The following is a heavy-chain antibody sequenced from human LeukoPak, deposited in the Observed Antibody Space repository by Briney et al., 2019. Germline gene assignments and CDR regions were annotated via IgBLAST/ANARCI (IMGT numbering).Heavy chain of an antibody. J-gene: IGHJ4*02. Sequence: GGSLRLSCAASGFTFSSYAMSWVRQAPGKGLEWVSYISSSGSTKYYADSVKGRFTISRDNARNSLYLQMNSLRAEDTAVYFCARGGLSIMGYWGQGTLVTVSS. CDR2: ISSSGSTK. D-gene: IGHD2/OR15-2a*01. V-gene: IGHV3-48*01. CDR1: GFTFSSYA. CDR3: ARGGLSIMGY.